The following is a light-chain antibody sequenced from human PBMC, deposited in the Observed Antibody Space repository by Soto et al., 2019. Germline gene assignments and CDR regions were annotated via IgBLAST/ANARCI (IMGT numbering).Light chain of an antibody. V-gene: IGKV1-27*01. CDR3: QKYTNVPA. CDR2: AAS. J-gene: IGKJ4*01. Sequence: DIQMTQSPSSLSASVGDRVTIPCRASQGISNYLAWYQQIPGKVPKLLISAASTLQSGVPSRFSGSGSGTDFTLTISSLQPEDVATYYCQKYTNVPAFGGGTKVEIK. CDR1: QGISNY.